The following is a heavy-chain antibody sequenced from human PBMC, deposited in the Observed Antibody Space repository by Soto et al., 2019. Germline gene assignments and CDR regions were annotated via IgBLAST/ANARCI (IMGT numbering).Heavy chain of an antibody. CDR3: AKDSRYCSSTSCSPFDY. V-gene: IGHV3-23*01. J-gene: IGHJ4*02. Sequence: GGSLRLSCAASGFTFSSYAMSWVRQAPGKGLEWVSAISGSGGSTYYADSVKGRFTISRDNSKNTLYLQMNSLRAEDTAVYYCAKDSRYCSSTSCSPFDYWGQGTLVTVSS. CDR2: ISGSGGST. CDR1: GFTFSSYA. D-gene: IGHD2-2*01.